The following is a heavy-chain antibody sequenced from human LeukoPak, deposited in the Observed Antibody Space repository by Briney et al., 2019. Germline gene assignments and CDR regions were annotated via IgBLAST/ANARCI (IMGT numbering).Heavy chain of an antibody. CDR3: ARGDCSGGSCYLSLTTIDY. D-gene: IGHD2-15*01. J-gene: IGHJ4*02. V-gene: IGHV3-11*04. Sequence: GGSLRLSCAASGFTFSDYYMSWIRQAPGKGLEWVSYISSSGSTIYYADSEKGRFTISRDNSKNTLYLQMNSLRAEDTAVYYCARGDCSGGSCYLSLTTIDYWGQGTLVTVSS. CDR1: GFTFSDYY. CDR2: ISSSGSTI.